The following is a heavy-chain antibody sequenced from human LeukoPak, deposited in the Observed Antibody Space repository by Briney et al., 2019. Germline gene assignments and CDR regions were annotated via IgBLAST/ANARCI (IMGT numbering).Heavy chain of an antibody. V-gene: IGHV3-48*04. CDR3: ARLFGPTSDYYYMDV. J-gene: IGHJ6*03. CDR1: GFTFSNSN. D-gene: IGHD3-10*01. Sequence: GGSLRLSCAASGFTFSNSNTDWVRQAPGKGLEWLSYISSSGSPIYYADSVKGRFTISRDNAKNSLYLQMNSLRAEDTAVYYCARLFGPTSDYYYMDVWGKGTTVTVSS. CDR2: ISSSGSPI.